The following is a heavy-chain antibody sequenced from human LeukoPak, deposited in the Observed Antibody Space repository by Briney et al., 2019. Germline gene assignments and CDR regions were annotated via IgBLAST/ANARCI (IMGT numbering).Heavy chain of an antibody. Sequence: PSETLSLTCTVSGGSISSYHWSWIRQPPEKGLEWIGYIYYSGSTNYNPSLKSRVTISVDTSKNQFSLKLSSVTAADTAVYYCARQDYGDAFDIWGQGTMVTVSS. J-gene: IGHJ3*02. V-gene: IGHV4-59*08. CDR1: GGSISSYH. CDR3: ARQDYGDAFDI. CDR2: IYYSGST. D-gene: IGHD4-17*01.